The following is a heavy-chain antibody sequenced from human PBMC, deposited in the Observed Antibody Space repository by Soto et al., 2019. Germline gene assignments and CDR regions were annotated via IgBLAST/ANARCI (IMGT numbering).Heavy chain of an antibody. V-gene: IGHV4-34*01. CDR1: GGXFSGYY. J-gene: IGHJ5*02. D-gene: IGHD2-15*01. Sequence: SETLSLTCAVYGGXFSGYYWSWIRQPPGKGLEWIGEINHSGSTNYNPSLKSRVTISVDTSKNQFSLKLSSVTAADTAVYYCARHVVVVAATWFSWFDPWGQGTLVTVSS. CDR3: ARHVVVVAATWFSWFDP. CDR2: INHSGST.